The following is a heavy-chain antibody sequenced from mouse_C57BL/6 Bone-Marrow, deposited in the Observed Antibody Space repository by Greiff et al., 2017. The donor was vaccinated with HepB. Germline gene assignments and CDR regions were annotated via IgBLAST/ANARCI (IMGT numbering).Heavy chain of an antibody. V-gene: IGHV5-17*01. Sequence: EVMLVESGGGLVKPGGSLKLSCAASGFTFSDYGMHWVRQAPEKGLEWVAYISSGSSTIYYADTVKGRFTISRDNAKNTLFLQMTSLRSEDTAMYYCARSYYGSREYFDVWGTGTTVTVSS. CDR2: ISSGSSTI. CDR3: ARSYYGSREYFDV. CDR1: GFTFSDYG. D-gene: IGHD1-1*01. J-gene: IGHJ1*03.